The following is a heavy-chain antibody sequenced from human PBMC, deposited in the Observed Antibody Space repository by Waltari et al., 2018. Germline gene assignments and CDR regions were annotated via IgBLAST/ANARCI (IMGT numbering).Heavy chain of an antibody. D-gene: IGHD3-10*01. Sequence: QVQLQESGPGLVKPSQTLSLTCTVSGGSISSGGYYWSWIRQHPGKGLEWIGYIYYSGSTYYNPSLKSRVTISVDTSKNQFSLKLSSVTAADTAVYYCATSPLWFGEPLESDAFDIWGQGTMVTVSS. J-gene: IGHJ3*02. CDR3: ATSPLWFGEPLESDAFDI. CDR2: IYYSGST. CDR1: GGSISSGGYY. V-gene: IGHV4-31*03.